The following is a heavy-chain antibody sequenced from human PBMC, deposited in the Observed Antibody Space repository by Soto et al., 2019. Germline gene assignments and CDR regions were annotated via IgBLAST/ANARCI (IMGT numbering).Heavy chain of an antibody. J-gene: IGHJ5*01. D-gene: IGHD6-13*01. CDR1: GYTFTNYA. CDR3: AREGLAADRAPNWFDS. V-gene: IGHV1-3*01. Sequence: ASMKVSCKASGYTFTNYAMHWVRQAPGQRLEWMGWINGGNGNTKYSQKFQGRVTITRDTYASTAYMELSSMRSEDTAVYYCAREGLAADRAPNWFDSWGQGTLVTVSS. CDR2: INGGNGNT.